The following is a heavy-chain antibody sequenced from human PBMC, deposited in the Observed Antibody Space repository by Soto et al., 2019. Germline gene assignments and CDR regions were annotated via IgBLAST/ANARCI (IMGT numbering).Heavy chain of an antibody. CDR2: INPNSGGT. Sequence: ASVKVSCKGAGYTFSNYYMHWVRQAPGQGLEWMGWINPNSGGTKSAEKFQGRVTMTRDTSISTAYMELSRLTSDDTAVYYCASAAVTGTAGLDFWGQGTQVTVSS. V-gene: IGHV1-2*02. J-gene: IGHJ4*02. CDR1: GYTFSNYY. D-gene: IGHD6-19*01. CDR3: ASAAVTGTAGLDF.